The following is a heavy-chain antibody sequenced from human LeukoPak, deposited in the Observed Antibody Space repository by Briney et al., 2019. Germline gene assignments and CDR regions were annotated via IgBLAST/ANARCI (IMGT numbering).Heavy chain of an antibody. V-gene: IGHV3-30*03. CDR2: ISYDGSNK. D-gene: IGHD3-10*01. CDR3: ASLYLTGSGR. CDR1: GFTFSSYG. J-gene: IGHJ6*04. Sequence: PGGSLRLSCAASGFTFSSYGMHWVRQAPGKGLEWVAVISYDGSNKYYADSVKGRFTISRDNAKNSLYLQMNSLRAEDTAVYYCASLYLTGSGRWGKGTTVTVSS.